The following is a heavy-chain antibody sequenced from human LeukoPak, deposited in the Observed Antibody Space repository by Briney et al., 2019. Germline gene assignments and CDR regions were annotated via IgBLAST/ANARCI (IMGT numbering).Heavy chain of an antibody. CDR3: VALGDRIY. CDR1: GFTFSSYD. Sequence: PGGSLRLSCAASGFTFSSYDMHWVRQATGKDLEWVSAISAAGDTYYLDSVKGRFTISRENAKNSLYLQMNSLRAGDTAVYYCVALGDRIYWGQGTLVTVSS. J-gene: IGHJ4*02. V-gene: IGHV3-13*01. CDR2: ISAAGDT. D-gene: IGHD2-21*02.